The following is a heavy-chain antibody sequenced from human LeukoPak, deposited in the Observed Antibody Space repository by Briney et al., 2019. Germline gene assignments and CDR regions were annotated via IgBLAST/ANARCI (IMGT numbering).Heavy chain of an antibody. Sequence: GGSLRLSCAASGFTFSSYGMHWVRQAPGKGLEWVAFIRYDGSNKYYADSVKGRFTISRDNSKNTLYLQMNSLRAEDTAVYYCAKVGPWSRHQSYYFDYWGQGTLVTVSS. J-gene: IGHJ4*02. V-gene: IGHV3-30*02. CDR1: GFTFSSYG. CDR2: IRYDGSNK. CDR3: AKVGPWSRHQSYYFDY. D-gene: IGHD2-8*02.